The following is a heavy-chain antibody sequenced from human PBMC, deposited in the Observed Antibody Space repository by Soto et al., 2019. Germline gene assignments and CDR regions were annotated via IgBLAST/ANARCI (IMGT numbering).Heavy chain of an antibody. V-gene: IGHV1-69*12. CDR1: GGTFSSYA. J-gene: IGHJ6*02. Sequence: QVQLVQSGAEVKKPGSSGKVSCKASGGTFSSYAISWVRQAPGQGLEWMGGVIPIFGTENYAQKFQGRVTITAEESTSTAYMELSIPGSEDTAVYYCADHPIGSSYYYYGMDVWGQGTTVNVSS. CDR2: VIPIFGTE. D-gene: IGHD1-26*01. CDR3: ADHPIGSSYYYYGMDV.